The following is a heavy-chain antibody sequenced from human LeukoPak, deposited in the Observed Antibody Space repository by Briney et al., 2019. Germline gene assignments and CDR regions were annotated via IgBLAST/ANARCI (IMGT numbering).Heavy chain of an antibody. CDR2: ISSDGRTT. CDR3: ATDPMVRGVLYGMDV. D-gene: IGHD3-10*01. V-gene: IGHV3-11*01. Sequence: GGSLRLSSAASGFSFSNYYMTWIRQAPGKGLEWVSYISSDGRTTYYADSVKGRFTISRDNAKKSVYLEMNSLRAEDTAVYYCATDPMVRGVLYGMDVWGQGTTVTVSS. J-gene: IGHJ6*02. CDR1: GFSFSNYY.